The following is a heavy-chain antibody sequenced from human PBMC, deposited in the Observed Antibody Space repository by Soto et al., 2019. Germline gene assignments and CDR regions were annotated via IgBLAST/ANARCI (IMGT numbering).Heavy chain of an antibody. D-gene: IGHD3-3*01. CDR1: GGSVSSGSYY. Sequence: QVQLQESGPGLVKPSETLSLTCTVSGGSVSSGSYYWSWIRQPPGKGLEWIGYIYYSGSTNYNPSLESRVTISVDTSKNQFSLKLSSVNAADTAVYYCARGGEWLPSIYYYYGMDVWGQGTTVTVSS. CDR3: ARGGEWLPSIYYYYGMDV. J-gene: IGHJ6*02. CDR2: IYYSGST. V-gene: IGHV4-61*01.